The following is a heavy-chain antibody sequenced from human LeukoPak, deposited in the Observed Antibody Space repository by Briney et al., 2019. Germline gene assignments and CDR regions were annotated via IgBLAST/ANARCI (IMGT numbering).Heavy chain of an antibody. Sequence: SGGSLRLSCAASGFTVSSNYMSWVRQAPGKGLERVSVIYSGGSTYYADSVKGRFTISRDNSKNTLYLQMNSLRAEDTAVYYCASGSGSYRTPYYYMDVWGTGTTVTVSS. CDR3: ASGSGSYRTPYYYMDV. J-gene: IGHJ6*03. D-gene: IGHD3-10*01. V-gene: IGHV3-53*01. CDR2: IYSGGST. CDR1: GFTVSSNY.